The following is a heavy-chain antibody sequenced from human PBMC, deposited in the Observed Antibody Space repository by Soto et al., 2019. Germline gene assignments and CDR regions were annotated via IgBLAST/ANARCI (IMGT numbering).Heavy chain of an antibody. Sequence: GQSLQISCNGSGYSFAGYWITWVRQKPGKGLEWMGRIDPSDSQTYYSPSFRGHVTISATKSITTVFLQWSSLRASDTAMYYCARQIYDSDTGPNFQYYFDSWGQGTAVTVSS. D-gene: IGHD3-22*01. CDR1: GYSFAGYW. CDR2: IDPSDSQT. J-gene: IGHJ4*02. CDR3: ARQIYDSDTGPNFQYYFDS. V-gene: IGHV5-10-1*01.